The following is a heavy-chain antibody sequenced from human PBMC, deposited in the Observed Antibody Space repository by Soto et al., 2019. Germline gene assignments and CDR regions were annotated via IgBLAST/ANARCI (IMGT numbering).Heavy chain of an antibody. J-gene: IGHJ4*02. CDR2: IKQDGSEK. V-gene: IGHV3-7*03. CDR3: ARGDYFDRRFDF. CDR1: GFTFSNDW. D-gene: IGHD3-9*01. Sequence: SLRLSCVASGFTFSNDWMSWVRQAPGKGLEWVATIKQDGSEKYYVDSVKGRFTVSRDNTKNSLYLQMSSLRDEDTAVYYCARGDYFDRRFDFWGQGALVTVSS.